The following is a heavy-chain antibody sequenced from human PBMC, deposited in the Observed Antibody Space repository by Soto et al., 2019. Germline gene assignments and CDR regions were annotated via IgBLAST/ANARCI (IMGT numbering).Heavy chain of an antibody. J-gene: IGHJ4*02. V-gene: IGHV1-18*04. CDR2: ISAYNGNT. D-gene: IGHD3-22*01. Sequence: QVPLVQSGAEVKKPGASVKVSCKASGYTFTSYGISWVRQAPGQGLEWMGWISAYNGNTNYAQKLQGRVTMTTDTSTSTAYMELRSLRSDDTAVYYCARDRPIYYYDSSGYPDWGQGTLVTVSS. CDR1: GYTFTSYG. CDR3: ARDRPIYYYDSSGYPD.